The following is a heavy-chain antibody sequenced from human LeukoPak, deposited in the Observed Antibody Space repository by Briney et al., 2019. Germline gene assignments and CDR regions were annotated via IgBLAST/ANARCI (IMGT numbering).Heavy chain of an antibody. D-gene: IGHD1-26*01. CDR3: AGSRRSGSRPIDY. CDR1: GGSISSYY. Sequence: PSETLSLTCTVSGGSISSYYWSWIRQPPGKGLEWIRYIYYSGSTNYNPSLKSRVTISVDTSKNQFSLKLSSVTAADTAVYYCAGSRRSGSRPIDYWGQGTLVTVSS. V-gene: IGHV4-59*08. CDR2: IYYSGST. J-gene: IGHJ4*02.